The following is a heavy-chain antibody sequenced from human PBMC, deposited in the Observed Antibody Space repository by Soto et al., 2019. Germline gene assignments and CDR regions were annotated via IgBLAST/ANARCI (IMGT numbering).Heavy chain of an antibody. CDR1: GGTFSSYA. D-gene: IGHD5-12*01. CDR3: AGDIVATLNYYYYGMDV. V-gene: IGHV1-69*13. Sequence: SVKVSCKASGGTFSSYAISWVRQAPGQGLGWMGGIIPIFGTANYAQKFQGRVTITADESTSTAYMELSSLRSEDTAVYYCAGDIVATLNYYYYGMDVWGQGTTVTVSS. J-gene: IGHJ6*02. CDR2: IIPIFGTA.